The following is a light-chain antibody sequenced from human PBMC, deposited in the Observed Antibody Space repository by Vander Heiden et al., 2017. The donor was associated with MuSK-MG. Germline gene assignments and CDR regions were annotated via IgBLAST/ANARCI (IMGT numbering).Light chain of an antibody. CDR2: AVS. CDR1: SNDVGGYNF. Sequence: QSALAQPASVSGSPGQSITISFTGGSNDVGGYNFVSWYQQRPGKAPELIIFAVSSRPPGVSDRFSGSKSGNTASLTISGLQAEDEADYYCGSYTSTTPYVFGTGTQVTVL. J-gene: IGLJ1*01. V-gene: IGLV2-14*01. CDR3: GSYTSTTPYV.